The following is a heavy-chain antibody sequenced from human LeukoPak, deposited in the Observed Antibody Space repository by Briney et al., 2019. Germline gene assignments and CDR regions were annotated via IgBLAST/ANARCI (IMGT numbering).Heavy chain of an antibody. D-gene: IGHD3-16*02. V-gene: IGHV4-34*01. CDR1: GGSFSDYY. CDR2: IYHSGRT. Sequence: AETLSLTCAVYGGSFSDYYWSWIRQPPGKGLEWIGSIYHSGRTYYNPSLKSRITISVDTSKNRFSLKLTSVTAADTAVYYCARTYYDYVWGTYREDTLDSWGQGTLVTVSS. CDR3: ARTYYDYVWGTYREDTLDS. J-gene: IGHJ4*02.